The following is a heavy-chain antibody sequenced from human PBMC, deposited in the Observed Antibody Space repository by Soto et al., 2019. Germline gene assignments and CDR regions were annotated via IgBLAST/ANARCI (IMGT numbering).Heavy chain of an antibody. CDR2: IYPGDSDT. CDR1: GYSFTSYW. V-gene: IGHV5-51*01. Sequence: GESLKISCKGSGYSFTSYWIGWVRQMPGKGLEWMGIIYPGDSDTRYSPPFQGQVTISADKSISTAYLQWSSLKASDTAMYYCARDGYTTTGANYYGMDVWGQGTTVTVSS. CDR3: ARDGYTTTGANYYGMDV. D-gene: IGHD1-7*01. J-gene: IGHJ6*02.